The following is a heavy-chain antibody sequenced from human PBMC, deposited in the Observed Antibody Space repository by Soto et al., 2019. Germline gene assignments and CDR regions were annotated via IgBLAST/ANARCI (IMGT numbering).Heavy chain of an antibody. D-gene: IGHD4-17*01. CDR1: GGSISSYY. J-gene: IGHJ6*03. CDR2: IYYSGST. CDR3: AREASTVTTIYYYYYMDV. Sequence: SETLSLTCTVSGGSISSYYWSWIRQPPGKGLEWIGYIYYSGSTNYNPSLKSRGTISVDTSKNQFSLKLSSVTAADTAVYYCAREASTVTTIYYYYYMDVWGKGTTVTVSS. V-gene: IGHV4-59*01.